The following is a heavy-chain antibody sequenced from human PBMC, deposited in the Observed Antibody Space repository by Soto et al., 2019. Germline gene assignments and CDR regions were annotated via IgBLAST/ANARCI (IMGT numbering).Heavy chain of an antibody. CDR1: GFTFSSYA. CDR2: ISGSGGST. CDR3: AKVMEMGGLRFDP. J-gene: IGHJ5*02. D-gene: IGHD2-15*01. V-gene: IGHV3-23*01. Sequence: GESLKISCAASGFTFSSYAMSWVRQAPGKGLEWVSAISGSGGSTYYADSVKGRFTISRDNSKNTLYLQMNSLRAEDTAVYYCAKVMEMGGLRFDPWGQGTLVTVSS.